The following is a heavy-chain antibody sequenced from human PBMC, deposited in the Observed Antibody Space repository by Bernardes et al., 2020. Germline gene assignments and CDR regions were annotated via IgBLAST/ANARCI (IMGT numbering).Heavy chain of an antibody. J-gene: IGHJ4*02. D-gene: IGHD3-22*01. CDR2: INPIVST. CDR1: GGSFSGYY. CDR3: ARGRSKSVYDDSSGYYWDY. Sequence: SQTLSLTCAVYGGSFSGYYCSWIRQPPGKGLEWIGEINPIVSTNYNPSLKSRVTIPVDTSKNQFSLKLSSVTAADTAVYYCARGRSKSVYDDSSGYYWDYWGQGTLVTVSS. V-gene: IGHV4-34*01.